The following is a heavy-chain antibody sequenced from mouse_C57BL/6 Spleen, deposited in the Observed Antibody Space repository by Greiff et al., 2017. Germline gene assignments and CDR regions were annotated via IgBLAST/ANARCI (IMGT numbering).Heavy chain of an antibody. Sequence: QVQLQQSGPELVKPGASVKLSCKASGYTFTSYDINWVKQRPGQGLEWIGWIYPRDGSTKYNEKFKGKATLTVDTSSSTAYMELHSLTSEDSAVYFCARGGLRRRGYYAMDYWGQGTSVTVSS. CDR2: IYPRDGST. V-gene: IGHV1-85*01. J-gene: IGHJ4*01. D-gene: IGHD2-2*01. CDR1: GYTFTSYD. CDR3: ARGGLRRRGYYAMDY.